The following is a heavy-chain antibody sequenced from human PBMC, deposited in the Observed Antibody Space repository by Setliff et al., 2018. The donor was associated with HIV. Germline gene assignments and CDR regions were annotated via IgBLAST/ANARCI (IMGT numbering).Heavy chain of an antibody. Sequence: ASVKVSCKASGYTFTTYAINWVRQAPGQGLEWMGWISGNNGNTNYTENFQGRVTVTTDTSTSTAYMEVRSLRSDDTAVYYCARDWGGYSSSKAGYYYYMDVWGKGTTVTVSS. CDR3: ARDWGGYSSSKAGYYYYMDV. D-gene: IGHD6-13*01. V-gene: IGHV1-18*01. CDR2: ISGNNGNT. J-gene: IGHJ6*03. CDR1: GYTFTTYA.